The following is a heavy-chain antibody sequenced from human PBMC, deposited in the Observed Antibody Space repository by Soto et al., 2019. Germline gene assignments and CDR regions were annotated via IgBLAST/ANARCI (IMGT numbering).Heavy chain of an antibody. CDR1: GGTFRSYA. Sequence: SVKVSCKASGGTFRSYAISWVRQAPGQGLEWMGGIIPLFGTTNYAQKFQGRVTITADDPTRTASMELSSLRSEDTAIYYCASGYGISQEFDYWGQGTLVTVSS. D-gene: IGHD5-18*01. J-gene: IGHJ4*02. V-gene: IGHV1-69*13. CDR3: ASGYGISQEFDY. CDR2: IIPLFGTT.